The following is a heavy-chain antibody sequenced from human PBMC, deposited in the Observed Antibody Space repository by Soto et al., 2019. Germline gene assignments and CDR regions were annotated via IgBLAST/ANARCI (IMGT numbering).Heavy chain of an antibody. CDR1: GGSISSYY. D-gene: IGHD5-18*01. J-gene: IGHJ4*02. CDR3: ARDHPHSYGIYYFDY. V-gene: IGHV4-59*01. CDR2: IYYSGST. Sequence: SETLSLTCTVSGGSISSYYWSWIRQPPGKGLEWIGYIYYSGSTDYNPSLKSRVTISVDTSKNQFSLKLSSVTAADTAVYYCARDHPHSYGIYYFDYWGQGTLVTVSS.